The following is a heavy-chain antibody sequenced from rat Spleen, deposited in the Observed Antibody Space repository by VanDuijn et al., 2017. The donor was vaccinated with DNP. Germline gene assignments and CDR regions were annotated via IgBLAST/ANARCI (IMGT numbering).Heavy chain of an antibody. CDR2: ISSGGVT. V-gene: IGHV2-19*01. J-gene: IGHJ3*01. CDR3: TRVDAY. Sequence: QVQLKESGPGLVQPSQTLSLTCTVSGFSLPDYSVHWIRQPPGKVLEWIAAISSGGVTFYNSALKSRLSISRDTSKSQVFLKMNSLQTEDTAIYFCTRVDAYWGQGTLVTVSS. CDR1: GFSLPDYS.